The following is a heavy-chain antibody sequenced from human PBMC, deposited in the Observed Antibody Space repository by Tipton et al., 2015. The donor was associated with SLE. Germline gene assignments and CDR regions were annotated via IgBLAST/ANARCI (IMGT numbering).Heavy chain of an antibody. V-gene: IGHV4-34*01. CDR1: GGSFSGYY. Sequence: TLSLTCAVYGGSFSGYYWSWIRQPPGKGLEWIGEINHSGSTTYNPSLKSRVTISIDTSKNQLSLKVSSVTASDTAVYYCARGRYCSSTSCSYYFDYWGQGTLVTVSS. J-gene: IGHJ4*02. CDR3: ARGRYCSSTSCSYYFDY. D-gene: IGHD2-2*01. CDR2: INHSGST.